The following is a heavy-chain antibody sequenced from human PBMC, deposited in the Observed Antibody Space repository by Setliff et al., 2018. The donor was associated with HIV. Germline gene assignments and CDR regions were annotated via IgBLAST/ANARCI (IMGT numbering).Heavy chain of an antibody. CDR1: GFTFEKYW. J-gene: IGHJ2*01. D-gene: IGHD6-13*01. Sequence: GGSLRLSCAGSGFTFEKYWMHWVRQAPGKGLVWVSRVNRDGSSETYADSVKGRFTISRDNAKNTLYLQMNSLRAEDTAVYYCARDGIAAAYYWYFDLWGRGTLVTVSS. CDR2: VNRDGSSE. CDR3: ARDGIAAAYYWYFDL. V-gene: IGHV3-74*01.